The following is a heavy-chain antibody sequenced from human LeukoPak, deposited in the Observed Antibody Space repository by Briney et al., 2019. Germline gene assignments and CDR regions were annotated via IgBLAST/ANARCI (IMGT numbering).Heavy chain of an antibody. J-gene: IGHJ3*02. CDR3: ARDTPPLVANDAFDI. D-gene: IGHD5-12*01. CDR1: GFTFSSYS. V-gene: IGHV3-21*01. CDR2: ISSSSSYI. Sequence: GGSLRLSCAASGFTFSSYSMNWVRQAPGKGLEWVSSISSSSSYIYYADSVKGRFTISRDNAKNSLYLQMNSLRAEDTAVYYCARDTPPLVANDAFDIRGQGTMVTVSS.